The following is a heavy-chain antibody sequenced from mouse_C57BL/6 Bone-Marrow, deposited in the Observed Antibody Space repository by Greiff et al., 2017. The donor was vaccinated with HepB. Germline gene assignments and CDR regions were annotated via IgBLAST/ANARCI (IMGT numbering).Heavy chain of an antibody. J-gene: IGHJ3*01. D-gene: IGHD2-4*01. Sequence: VKLMESGPGLVQPSQSLSITCTVSGFSLTSYGVHWVRQSPGKGLEWLGVIWSGGSTDDNAAFISRLSISKDNSKSQAFFKMNSLQADATAIYYCARMDYDYLFAYWGQGTLVTVSA. V-gene: IGHV2-2*01. CDR3: ARMDYDYLFAY. CDR2: IWSGGST. CDR1: GFSLTSYG.